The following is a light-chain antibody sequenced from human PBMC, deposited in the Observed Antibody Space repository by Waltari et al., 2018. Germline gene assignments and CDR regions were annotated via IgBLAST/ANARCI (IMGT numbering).Light chain of an antibody. V-gene: IGKV3-20*01. Sequence: EIMLTQAPGTLSLSPGERATLSCRASQSISRPLAWYQQKPGQAPRLRIYDASTRATGIPDRFSGSGSGTDFSLTISRLEPEDSAVYYCQQYVSLPATFGQGTKVEIK. J-gene: IGKJ1*01. CDR2: DAS. CDR3: QQYVSLPAT. CDR1: QSISRP.